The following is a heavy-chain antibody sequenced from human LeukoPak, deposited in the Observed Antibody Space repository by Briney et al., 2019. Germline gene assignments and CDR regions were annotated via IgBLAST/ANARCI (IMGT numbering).Heavy chain of an antibody. CDR2: INHSGST. J-gene: IGHJ4*02. V-gene: IGHV4-34*01. Sequence: SETLSLTCAVYDGSFSGYYWSWIRQPPGKGLEWIGEINHSGSTNYNPSLKSRVTMSVDTSKNQFSLKLSSVTAADTAVYYCARGRGFWSGYVDYWGQGTLVTVSS. CDR3: ARGRGFWSGYVDY. D-gene: IGHD3-3*01. CDR1: DGSFSGYY.